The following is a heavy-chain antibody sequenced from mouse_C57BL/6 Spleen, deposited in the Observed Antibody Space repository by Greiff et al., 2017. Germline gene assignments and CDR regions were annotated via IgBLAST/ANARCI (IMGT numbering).Heavy chain of an antibody. D-gene: IGHD2-1*01. Sequence: EVQVVESGGGLVQPGASLRLSCAASGFTFTDYYMSWVRQPPGKAPEWLAWIRNKANGYTTEYNASVKGRFTIARDNSKNILYLQMITLRAEDSATYYCVKAEGNYAWFAYWGQGTLVTVSA. CDR3: VKAEGNYAWFAY. CDR2: IRNKANGYTT. CDR1: GFTFTDYY. V-gene: IGHV7-4*01. J-gene: IGHJ3*01.